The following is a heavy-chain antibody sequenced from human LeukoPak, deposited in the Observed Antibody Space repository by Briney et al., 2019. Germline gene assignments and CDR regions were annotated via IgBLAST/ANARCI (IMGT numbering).Heavy chain of an antibody. Sequence: PSQTMSLTCTVSGGSISSGGYYWSWLRQPPGKGLEWIGYIYHSGSTYYNPSLKSRVTISVDRSKNQFSLKLSSVTAADTAVYYCARTTSDFWSGYPLDYFDYWGQGTLVTVSS. V-gene: IGHV4-30-2*01. CDR3: ARTTSDFWSGYPLDYFDY. J-gene: IGHJ4*02. CDR1: GGSISSGGYY. CDR2: IYHSGST. D-gene: IGHD3-3*01.